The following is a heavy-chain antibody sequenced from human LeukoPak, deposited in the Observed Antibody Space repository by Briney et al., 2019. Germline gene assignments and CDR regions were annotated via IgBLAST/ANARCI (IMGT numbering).Heavy chain of an antibody. CDR2: IYYSGST. J-gene: IGHJ4*02. CDR3: ASLEGGSY. D-gene: IGHD3-16*01. Sequence: SETLSLTCTVSGGSISSSSYYWGWIRQPPGKGLEWIGSIYYSGSTYYNPSLKSRVTMSVDTSKNQFSLKLSSVTAADTAVYYCASLEGGSYWGQGTLVTVSS. CDR1: GGSISSSSYY. V-gene: IGHV4-39*07.